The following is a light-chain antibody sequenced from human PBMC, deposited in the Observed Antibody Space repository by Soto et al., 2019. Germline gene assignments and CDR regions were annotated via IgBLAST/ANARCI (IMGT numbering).Light chain of an antibody. J-gene: IGLJ3*02. Sequence: QSALTQPASVSGSPGQSITISCTGTSSDVGSYNLVSWYQQLPGKAPEVMIYEVNKRPSGVSDRFSGSKSANTASLTISGLQAEDEADYFCSSYSRTSTWVFGGRTKLTVL. CDR3: SSYSRTSTWV. CDR1: SSDVGSYNL. V-gene: IGLV2-23*02. CDR2: EVN.